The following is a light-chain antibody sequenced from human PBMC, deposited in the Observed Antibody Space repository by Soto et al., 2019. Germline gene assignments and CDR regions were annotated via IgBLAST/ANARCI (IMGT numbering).Light chain of an antibody. CDR1: SSDVGGYNY. V-gene: IGLV2-8*01. Sequence: QSALTQPPSASGSPGQSVTISCTGTSSDVGGYNYVSWYQQHPGKAPKLMIYEVNKRPSGVPDRFSGSKSGNTASLTVSGLLAEDEAYYYCSSYAGSNNFGVFGTGTKVTVL. CDR2: EVN. J-gene: IGLJ1*01. CDR3: SSYAGSNNFGV.